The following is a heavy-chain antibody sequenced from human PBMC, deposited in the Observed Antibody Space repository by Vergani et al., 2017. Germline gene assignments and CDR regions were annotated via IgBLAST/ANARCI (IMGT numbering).Heavy chain of an antibody. CDR2: IDPSDSYT. CDR1: GYSFTSYC. V-gene: IGHV5-10-1*01. Sequence: EVQLVQSGAEVKKPGESLRISCKGSGYSFTSYCISWVRQMPGQGLEWMGRIDPSDSYTNYSPSFQGHVTISADKSISTAYLQWSSLKASDTAMYYCARQVAVAGKWWGPYYYYGMDVWGQGTTVTVSS. D-gene: IGHD6-19*01. J-gene: IGHJ6*02. CDR3: ARQVAVAGKWWGPYYYYGMDV.